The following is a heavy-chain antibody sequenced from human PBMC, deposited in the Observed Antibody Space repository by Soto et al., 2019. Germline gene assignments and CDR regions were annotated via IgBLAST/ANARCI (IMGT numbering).Heavy chain of an antibody. CDR2: IYYSGST. CDR1: GGSISSYY. CDR3: ASGRATSKGSGYYSYYYYYGMDV. J-gene: IGHJ6*02. D-gene: IGHD3-3*01. V-gene: IGHV4-59*01. Sequence: SETLSLTCTVSGGSISSYYWSWIRQPPGKGLEWIGYIYYSGSTNYNPSLKSRVTISVDTSKNQFSLKLSSVTAADTAVYYCASGRATSKGSGYYSYYYYYGMDVWGQGTTVTVSS.